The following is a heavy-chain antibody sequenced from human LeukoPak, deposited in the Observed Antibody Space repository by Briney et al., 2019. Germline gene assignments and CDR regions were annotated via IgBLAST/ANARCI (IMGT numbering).Heavy chain of an antibody. CDR2: ISAYNGNT. Sequence: ASVTVSCKASGYTFTSYGISWVRQAPGQGLEWMGWISAYNGNTNYAQKLQGRVTMTTDTSTSTAYMELRSLRSDDTAVYYCASLGYCSSTSCYADYWGQGTLVTVSS. D-gene: IGHD2-2*01. J-gene: IGHJ4*02. CDR3: ASLGYCSSTSCYADY. V-gene: IGHV1-18*01. CDR1: GYTFTSYG.